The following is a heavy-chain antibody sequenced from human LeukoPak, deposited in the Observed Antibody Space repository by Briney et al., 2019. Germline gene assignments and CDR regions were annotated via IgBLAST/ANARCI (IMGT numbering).Heavy chain of an antibody. V-gene: IGHV4-34*01. CDR3: ARRGYYGSWSRNWFDP. CDR1: GGSFSGYY. Sequence: SETLSLTCAVYGGSFSGYYWSWIRQPPGKGLEWIGEINHSGSTNYNPSLKSRVTISVDTSKNQFSLKLSSVTAADTAVYYCARRGYYGSWSRNWFDPWGQGTLVTVSS. J-gene: IGHJ5*02. CDR2: INHSGST. D-gene: IGHD3-10*01.